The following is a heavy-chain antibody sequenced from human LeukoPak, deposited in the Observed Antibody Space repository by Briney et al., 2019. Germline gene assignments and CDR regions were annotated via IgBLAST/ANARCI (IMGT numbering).Heavy chain of an antibody. J-gene: IGHJ6*04. D-gene: IGHD2-15*01. CDR1: GGSISSYY. CDR2: IYYSGST. V-gene: IGHV4-59*08. CDR3: ARLSMLGYCSGGSCSLAMDV. Sequence: SETLSLTCTVSGGSISSYYWSWIRQPPGKGLEWIGYIYYSGSTNYNPSLKSQVTISVDTSKNQFSLKLSSVTAADTAVYYCARLSMLGYCSGGSCSLAMDVWGKGTTVTISS.